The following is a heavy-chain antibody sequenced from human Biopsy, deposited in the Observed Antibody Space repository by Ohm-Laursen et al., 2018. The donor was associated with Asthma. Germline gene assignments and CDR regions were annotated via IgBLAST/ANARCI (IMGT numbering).Heavy chain of an antibody. V-gene: IGHV4-39*01. CDR3: VRGSSSWHHGPFHYYYGLDV. CDR2: IYYSGTT. J-gene: IGHJ6*02. Sequence: GTLSLTCSLSSGSGGYMSSGNYYWGWIRQPPGKGLEWIGSIYYSGTTSYNPSLESRLTVSADTSKNQFSLKLTSVTAADTAVYYCVRGSSSWHHGPFHYYYGLDVWGQGTTATVSS. D-gene: IGHD6-13*01. CDR1: SGSGGYMSSGNYY.